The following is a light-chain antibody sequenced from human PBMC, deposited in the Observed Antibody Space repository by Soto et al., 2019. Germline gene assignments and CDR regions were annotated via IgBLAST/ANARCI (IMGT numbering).Light chain of an antibody. CDR3: QQYNSYPWT. CDR1: QSISSW. J-gene: IGKJ1*01. V-gene: IGKV1-5*01. Sequence: DIQMTQSPSTLYASVGDRVTITCRARQSISSWLAWYQQTPGKAPKLLIYDASNLESGVPSRFSGSGSGTEFTLTISSLQPDDFATYYCQQYNSYPWTVGQGTKVEIK. CDR2: DAS.